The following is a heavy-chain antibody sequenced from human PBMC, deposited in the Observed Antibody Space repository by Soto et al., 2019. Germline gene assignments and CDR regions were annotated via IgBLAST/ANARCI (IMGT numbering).Heavy chain of an antibody. CDR1: GGSISSYY. CDR2: IYYNGNT. CDR3: ARRWGPTFDF. D-gene: IGHD1-26*01. J-gene: IGHJ4*02. V-gene: IGHV4-59*01. Sequence: SETLSLTCTVSGGSISSYYWSWIRQPPGKGLEWIGYIYYNGNTNYNPSLKSRVTISVDTSKNQFSLKLSSVTAADTAVYYCARRWGPTFDFWGQGTLVTVSS.